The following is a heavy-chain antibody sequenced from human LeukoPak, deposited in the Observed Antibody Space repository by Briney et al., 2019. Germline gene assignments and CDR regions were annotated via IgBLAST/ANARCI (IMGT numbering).Heavy chain of an antibody. J-gene: IGHJ4*02. D-gene: IGHD2-15*01. CDR3: ARGQQYCSGGSCLPAAF. CDR2: ISYDGSNK. Sequence: GGSLRLSCAASGFTFSSYAMHWVRQAPGKGLEWVAFISYDGSNKYYADSVKGRFTISRDNSKNTLYLQMNSLRAEGTAVYYCARGQQYCSGGSCLPAAFWGQGTLVTVSS. V-gene: IGHV3-30*04. CDR1: GFTFSSYA.